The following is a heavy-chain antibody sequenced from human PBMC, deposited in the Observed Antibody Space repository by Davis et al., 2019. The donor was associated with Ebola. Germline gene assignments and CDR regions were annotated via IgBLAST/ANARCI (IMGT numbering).Heavy chain of an antibody. CDR3: ARRLPIRWDSPNYMDV. V-gene: IGHV4-31*03. J-gene: IGHJ6*03. CDR2: IYYSGST. Sequence: PSETLSLTCTVSGGSISSGGYYWSWIRQHPGKGLEWIGSIYYSGSTHYNPSLKSRVTISVDTSKNQFSLKLSSVTAADTAVYYCARRLPIRWDSPNYMDVWGKGTTVTVSS. CDR1: GGSISSGGYY. D-gene: IGHD4-23*01.